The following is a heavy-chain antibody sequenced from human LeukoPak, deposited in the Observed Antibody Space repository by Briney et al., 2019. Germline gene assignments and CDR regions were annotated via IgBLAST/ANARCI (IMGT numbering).Heavy chain of an antibody. D-gene: IGHD6-19*01. CDR2: INPDGTEK. V-gene: IGHV3-7*03. J-gene: IGHJ4*02. Sequence: QPGGSLRLSCAASVFSCSNHWMVWVRQAPGKGLEWVATINPDGTEKRYVDSVKGRFTISRDNGKNSLYLQMSSLRAEDTAVYYCVRDDRGIAVGSRDHGAQGSLVTVSS. CDR1: VFSCSNHW. CDR3: VRDDRGIAVGSRDH.